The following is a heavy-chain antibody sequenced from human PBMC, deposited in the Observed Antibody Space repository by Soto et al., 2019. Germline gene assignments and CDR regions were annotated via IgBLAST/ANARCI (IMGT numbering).Heavy chain of an antibody. J-gene: IGHJ2*01. CDR3: ARRAGGAVVWYYDL. D-gene: IGHD2-21*01. CDR1: GFIFSNYA. CDR2: ISGRGGST. V-gene: IGHV3-23*01. Sequence: ESGGGVVQRGGSLRLSCAASGFIFSNYAMTWVRQAPGKGLEWVSRISGRGGSTYYADSVKGRLTMSRDNSKNTLYLQMNSLSAEDTAIYYWARRAGGAVVWYYDLWGRGTLVTV.